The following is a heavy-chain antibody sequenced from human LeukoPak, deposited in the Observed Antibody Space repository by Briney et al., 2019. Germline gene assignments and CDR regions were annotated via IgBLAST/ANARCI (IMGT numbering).Heavy chain of an antibody. Sequence: SETLSLTCAVDGGSFSGYYWSWIRQPPGKVLEWIGEINHSGSTNYNPSLKSRVTISVDTSKNQFSLKLSSVTAADTAVYYCARGRSGSYYPNWFDPWGQGTLVTVSS. CDR1: GGSFSGYY. CDR2: INHSGST. V-gene: IGHV4-34*01. D-gene: IGHD1-26*01. CDR3: ARGRSGSYYPNWFDP. J-gene: IGHJ5*02.